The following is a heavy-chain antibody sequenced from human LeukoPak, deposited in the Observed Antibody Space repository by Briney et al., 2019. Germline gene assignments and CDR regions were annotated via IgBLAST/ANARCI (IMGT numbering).Heavy chain of an antibody. CDR1: GFTFSGSA. V-gene: IGHV3-73*01. CDR3: ARQSGAAIPFVY. Sequence: PGGSLKLSCEASGFTFSGSAMLWVRQASGKRLEWLGHIKSKGNSHATAYAASLKGRFTISRDDSKNTAYLQTNNLETEDTAMYYCARQSGAAIPFVYWGQGTLVTVSS. D-gene: IGHD2-2*02. CDR2: IKSKGNSHAT. J-gene: IGHJ4*02.